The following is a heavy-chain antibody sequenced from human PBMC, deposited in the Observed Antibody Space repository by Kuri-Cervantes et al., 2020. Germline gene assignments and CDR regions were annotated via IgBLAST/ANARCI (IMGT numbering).Heavy chain of an antibody. J-gene: IGHJ5*02. CDR3: ARDASSWPRNNWFDP. CDR2: INPNSGGT. Sequence: ASVKVSCKASGYTFTGYYMHWVRQAPGQGLEWMGWINPNSGGTNYAQKFQGRVTMTRDTSISTAYMELSRLRSDDTAVYYCARDASSWPRNNWFDPWGQGNLVNVSS. D-gene: IGHD6-13*01. V-gene: IGHV1-2*02. CDR1: GYTFTGYY.